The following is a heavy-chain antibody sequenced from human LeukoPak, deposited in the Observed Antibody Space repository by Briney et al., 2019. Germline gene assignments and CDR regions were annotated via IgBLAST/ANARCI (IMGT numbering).Heavy chain of an antibody. CDR3: ARESVVGATDSFDY. CDR2: ISSSSSYI. Sequence: GGSLRLSCAASGFTFSGYSMNWVCQAPGKGLEWVSSISSSSSYIYYADSVKGRFTISRDNAKNSLYLQMNSLRAEDTAVYYCARESVVGATDSFDYWGQGTLVTVSS. J-gene: IGHJ4*02. CDR1: GFTFSGYS. D-gene: IGHD1-26*01. V-gene: IGHV3-21*01.